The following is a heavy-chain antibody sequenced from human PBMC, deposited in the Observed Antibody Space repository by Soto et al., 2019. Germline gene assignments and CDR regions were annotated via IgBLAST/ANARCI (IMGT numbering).Heavy chain of an antibody. Sequence: ASVKVSCKASGYTFTGYYMHWVRQAPGQGLEWMGWINPSSGGTNYAQKFQGRVTMTRDTSISTAYMELSRLRSDDTAVYYCARGREESSSLTPPGYWGQGTLVTVS. CDR3: ARGREESSSLTPPGY. D-gene: IGHD6-13*01. V-gene: IGHV1-2*02. J-gene: IGHJ4*02. CDR2: INPSSGGT. CDR1: GYTFTGYY.